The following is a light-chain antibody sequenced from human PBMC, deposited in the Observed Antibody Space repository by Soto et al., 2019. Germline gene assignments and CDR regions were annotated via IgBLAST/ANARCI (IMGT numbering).Light chain of an antibody. CDR3: QQYDDSIT. V-gene: IGKV3-20*01. CDR1: QSISSTY. Sequence: ETVLTQSPDTLSLSPGDSATLSCRASQSISSTYLAWYQQKPGQAPRLLIYGASTRATGIPDRFSGSGSGTYFTRTISSLEPEDFAVFYCQQYDDSITFGQGTRLEIE. J-gene: IGKJ5*01. CDR2: GAS.